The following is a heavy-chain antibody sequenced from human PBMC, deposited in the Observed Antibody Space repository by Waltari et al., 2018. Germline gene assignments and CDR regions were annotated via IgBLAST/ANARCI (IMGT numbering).Heavy chain of an antibody. Sequence: QLQLQESGPGLVKPSETLSLTCTVPGGSISSSSYYWGWPRQPPGKGLEWIGIIYYSGSTYYNPSLKSRVTISVDTSKNQFSLKLSSVTAADTAVYYCARHDRIQLTLDYWGQGTLVTVSS. V-gene: IGHV4-39*01. J-gene: IGHJ4*02. CDR1: GGSISSSSYY. D-gene: IGHD5-18*01. CDR2: IYYSGST. CDR3: ARHDRIQLTLDY.